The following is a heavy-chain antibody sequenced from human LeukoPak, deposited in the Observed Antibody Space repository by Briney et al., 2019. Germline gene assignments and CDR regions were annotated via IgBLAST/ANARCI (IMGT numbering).Heavy chain of an antibody. Sequence: GGSLRLSCAASGFTFSSYAMRWVRQAPGEGLEWVSAISGSGGSTYYADSVKGRFTISRDNSKNTLYLQMNSLRAEDTAVYYCAKYYYDSSGYYKGGDYWGQGTLVTVSS. J-gene: IGHJ4*02. V-gene: IGHV3-23*01. CDR2: ISGSGGST. CDR3: AKYYYDSSGYYKGGDY. CDR1: GFTFSSYA. D-gene: IGHD3-22*01.